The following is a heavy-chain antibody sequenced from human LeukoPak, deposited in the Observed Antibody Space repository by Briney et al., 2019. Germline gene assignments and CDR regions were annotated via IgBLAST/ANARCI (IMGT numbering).Heavy chain of an antibody. Sequence: GDSLRLSCAASGFTFTKYWMTWVRQAPGRGLEWVGNIKQDGSDKNYMDSVKGRFTISRDNTKNSVYLQMSSLRAEDTAVYYCAREVWGPEYWGQGTLVTVSS. D-gene: IGHD1-14*01. V-gene: IGHV3-7*01. CDR1: GFTFTKYW. CDR3: AREVWGPEY. CDR2: IKQDGSDK. J-gene: IGHJ4*02.